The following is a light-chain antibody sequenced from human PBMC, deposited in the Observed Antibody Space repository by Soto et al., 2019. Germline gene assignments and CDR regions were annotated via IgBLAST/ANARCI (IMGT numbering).Light chain of an antibody. CDR3: QQLNSYLFT. Sequence: DIQLTQSPSFLSASVGDRVTITCRDSQGISSYLAWYQQKPGKAPKLLIYAASTLQSGVPSRFSGSGSGTEFTLTISSLQPEDFATYDCQQLNSYLFTFGTGTKVDIK. V-gene: IGKV1-9*01. J-gene: IGKJ3*01. CDR2: AAS. CDR1: QGISSY.